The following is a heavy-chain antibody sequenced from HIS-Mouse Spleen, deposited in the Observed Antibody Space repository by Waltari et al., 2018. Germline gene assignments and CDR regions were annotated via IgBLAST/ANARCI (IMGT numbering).Heavy chain of an antibody. D-gene: IGHD6-13*01. V-gene: IGHV4-39*07. Sequence: QLQLQESGPGLVKPSETLSLTCTVSGGSISSSSYYWGWIRQPPGKGLEWIGSIYYSGNTYYNPSLKSRVTIAVDTSKNQCSLKLVSVTAADTAVYYCAREIPYSSSWYDWYFDLWGRGTLVTVSS. CDR2: IYYSGNT. CDR3: AREIPYSSSWYDWYFDL. J-gene: IGHJ2*01. CDR1: GGSISSSSYY.